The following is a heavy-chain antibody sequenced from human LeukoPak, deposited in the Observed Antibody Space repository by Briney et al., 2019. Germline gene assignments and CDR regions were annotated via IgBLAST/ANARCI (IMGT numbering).Heavy chain of an antibody. CDR2: ISSSSSDT. CDR1: GFTFSDSY. D-gene: IGHD2-2*01. J-gene: IGHJ3*02. Sequence: PGGSLRLSCAASGFTFSDSYMSWIRQTPGKGLEWLSYISSSSSDTNYADSVKGRFTISRDNAKNSLYLQMNSLRAEDTAVYYCARDIVVVPAAMRPDAFDIWGQGTMVTVSS. CDR3: ARDIVVVPAAMRPDAFDI. V-gene: IGHV3-11*06.